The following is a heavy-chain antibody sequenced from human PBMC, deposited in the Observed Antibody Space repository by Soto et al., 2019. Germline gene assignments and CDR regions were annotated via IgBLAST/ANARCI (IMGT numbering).Heavy chain of an antibody. CDR1: GFIFTTSD. CDR3: AEGGGGDHGY. D-gene: IGHD2-21*02. J-gene: IGHJ4*02. Sequence: EVQLVESEGGLVQPGGSLRLSCAASGFIFTTSDMSWVRQAPGKGLEWISSITITGDTTHYADSVKGRFTISRGNSRNTVYLQMNSLGFDDTAVFFCAEGGGGDHGYWGQGTLVAVSS. CDR2: ITITGDTT. V-gene: IGHV3-23*04.